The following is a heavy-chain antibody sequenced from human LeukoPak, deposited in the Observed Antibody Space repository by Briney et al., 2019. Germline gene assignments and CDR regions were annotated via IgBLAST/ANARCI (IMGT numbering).Heavy chain of an antibody. J-gene: IGHJ4*02. CDR3: AKDMYYYDSSGYPSIDY. Sequence: GGSLRLSCTASGFTFGDYTMSWFRQVPGKGLEWVSGISWNSDSIDYADSVKGRFTISRDNAKNSLYLQMNSLRAEDTALYYCAKDMYYYDSSGYPSIDYWGQGTLVTVSS. CDR1: GFTFGDYT. D-gene: IGHD3-22*01. V-gene: IGHV3-9*01. CDR2: ISWNSDSI.